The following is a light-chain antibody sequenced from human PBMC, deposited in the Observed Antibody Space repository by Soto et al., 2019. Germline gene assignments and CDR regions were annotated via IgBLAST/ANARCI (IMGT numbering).Light chain of an antibody. Sequence: QSVLTQPPSASGFPGQSVTISCTGTSDDIGKNNFVSWYQHFPGKAPKVIIYEVTKRPSGVPDRFSGSKSGNTASLTVSGLQSEDEADYYCSSYAAVNTFVFGTGTKLTVL. CDR3: SSYAAVNTFV. CDR1: SDDIGKNNF. J-gene: IGLJ1*01. CDR2: EVT. V-gene: IGLV2-8*01.